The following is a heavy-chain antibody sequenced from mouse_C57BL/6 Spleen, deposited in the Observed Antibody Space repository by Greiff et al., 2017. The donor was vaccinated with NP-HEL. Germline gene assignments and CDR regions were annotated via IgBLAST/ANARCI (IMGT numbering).Heavy chain of an antibody. D-gene: IGHD3-2*02. CDR1: GYTFTSYW. Sequence: VQLQQPGAELVKPGASVKLSCKASGYTFTSYWMHWVKQRPGQGLEWIGMIHPNSGSTNYNEKFKSKATLTVDKSSSTAYMQLSSLTSEDSAVYYCARKARSGYDYFDYWGQGTTLTVSS. J-gene: IGHJ2*01. CDR3: ARKARSGYDYFDY. V-gene: IGHV1-64*01. CDR2: IHPNSGST.